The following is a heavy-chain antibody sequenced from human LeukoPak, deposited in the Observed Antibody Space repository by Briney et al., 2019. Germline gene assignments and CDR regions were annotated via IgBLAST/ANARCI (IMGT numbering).Heavy chain of an antibody. CDR2: FIPVFGTT. CDR3: ARGDRGVDTTPDS. V-gene: IGHV1-69*05. D-gene: IGHD5-18*01. J-gene: IGHJ4*02. Sequence: GASVKVSCKASGGTFASYAISWVRQAPGQGLEWMGGFIPVFGTTNYAQKFQGRVTITTDESTSTAYMELSSLRSEDTAVYYCARGDRGVDTTPDSWGQGTLVTVSS. CDR1: GGTFASYA.